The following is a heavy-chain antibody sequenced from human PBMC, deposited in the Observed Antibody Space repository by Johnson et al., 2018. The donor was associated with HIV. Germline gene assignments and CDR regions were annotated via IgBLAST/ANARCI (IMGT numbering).Heavy chain of an antibody. D-gene: IGHD5-24*01. CDR2: ISSSGSTI. Sequence: QVQLVESGGGLVQPGGSLRLSCAASGFTFSDYYMSWIRQAPGKGLEWVSYISSSGSTIYYADSVKGRFTISRDNAKNSLYLQMNSLRAEDTAVYYCARGGDGYNSRFREPCGAFDIWGQGTMVTVSS. CDR3: ARGGDGYNSRFREPCGAFDI. J-gene: IGHJ3*02. CDR1: GFTFSDYY. V-gene: IGHV3-11*04.